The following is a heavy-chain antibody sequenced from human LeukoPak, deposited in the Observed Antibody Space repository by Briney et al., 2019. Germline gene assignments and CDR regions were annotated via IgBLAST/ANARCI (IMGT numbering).Heavy chain of an antibody. J-gene: IGHJ4*02. CDR2: IKQDGSEK. V-gene: IGHV3-7*01. Sequence: GGSLRLSCVASGFTFSGYWMTWVRQAPGKGLEWVANIKQDGSEKYYVDSVKGRFTISRDNAKNSLYLQMNSLRAEDTAIYYCAKDPGYYGSGSFLNWGQGTPVTVSS. CDR1: GFTFSGYW. CDR3: AKDPGYYGSGSFLN. D-gene: IGHD3-10*01.